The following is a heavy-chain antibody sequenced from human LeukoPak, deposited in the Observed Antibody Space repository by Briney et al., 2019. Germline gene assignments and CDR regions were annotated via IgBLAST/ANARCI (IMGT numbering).Heavy chain of an antibody. D-gene: IGHD3-3*01. V-gene: IGHV4-38-2*01. J-gene: IGHJ4*02. CDR2: IYHSGST. Sequence: SETLSLTCAVSGYSISSGYYWGWIRQPPGKGLEWIGSIYHSGSTYYNPSLKSRVTISVDTSKNQFSLKLSSVTAPDTAVYYCAKHTIFGGAPYYFDYWGQGTLVTVSS. CDR3: AKHTIFGGAPYYFDY. CDR1: GYSISSGYY.